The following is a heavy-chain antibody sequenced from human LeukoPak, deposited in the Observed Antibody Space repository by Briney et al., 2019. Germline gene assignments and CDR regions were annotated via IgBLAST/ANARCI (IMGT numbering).Heavy chain of an antibody. CDR2: ISSNGGST. V-gene: IGHV3-64*01. Sequence: GGSLRLSCAASGFTFSSYAMHWVRQAPGKGLEYVSAISSNGGSTYYANSVKGRFTISRDNSKNTLYLQMGSLRAEDMAVYYCARDGTDSSGWRRWFDPWGQGTLVTVSS. J-gene: IGHJ5*02. CDR3: ARDGTDSSGWRRWFDP. CDR1: GFTFSSYA. D-gene: IGHD6-19*01.